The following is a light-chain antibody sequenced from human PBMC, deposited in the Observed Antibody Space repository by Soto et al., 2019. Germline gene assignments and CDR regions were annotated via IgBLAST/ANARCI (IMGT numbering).Light chain of an antibody. CDR1: QSVSSN. Sequence: EIVVTQDPGTLSVSPGERATLSVRASQSVSSNLAWYQQKPGQAPRLLIYGASSRPTGIPVRFSGSGSATEFTLTIRSLQSEDSAVYYCQQYTDWPRTFGQGTKVDNK. J-gene: IGKJ1*01. CDR2: GAS. CDR3: QQYTDWPRT. V-gene: IGKV3-15*01.